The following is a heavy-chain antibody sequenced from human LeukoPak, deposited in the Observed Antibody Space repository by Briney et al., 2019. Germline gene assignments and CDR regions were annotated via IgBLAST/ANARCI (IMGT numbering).Heavy chain of an antibody. V-gene: IGHV3-48*03. CDR3: AQGRILRSESFFDF. CDR2: ITKTGASK. CDR1: GFTFSDYE. Sequence: GGSLRLSCEASGFTFSDYEMHWIRQAPGKGLEWVSYITKTGASKYYAPSVRGRFIISSATAENSVHLQMNSLRAEDSALYYCAQGRILRSESFFDFWGQGTLVTVSS. J-gene: IGHJ4*02.